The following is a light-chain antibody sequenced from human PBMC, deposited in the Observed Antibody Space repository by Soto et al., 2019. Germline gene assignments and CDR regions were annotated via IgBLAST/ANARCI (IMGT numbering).Light chain of an antibody. Sequence: QSALTQPASVSGSPGQSITISCTRTSSDVGSYNLVSWYQQHPGKAPQIMIYEGNKRPSGVSNRFSGSKSGNTASLTISGLQAEDEADYYCSSYAGGRNLLFGGGTKLTVL. J-gene: IGLJ2*01. CDR1: SSDVGSYNL. V-gene: IGLV2-23*01. CDR2: EGN. CDR3: SSYAGGRNLL.